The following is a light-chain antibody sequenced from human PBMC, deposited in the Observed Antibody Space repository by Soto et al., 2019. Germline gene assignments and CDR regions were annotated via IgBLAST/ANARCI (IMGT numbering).Light chain of an antibody. V-gene: IGKV1-39*01. CDR1: KTISTY. Sequence: DIQMTQSPSSLSASVGDRVTITCRASKTISTYLNWYQQIPGKAPKLLIYGASNLQNGVPSRFSGSGSGTDFTLTISSLQPEDSATYYCQKSSSIPYTFGQGTKLEIK. CDR2: GAS. J-gene: IGKJ2*01. CDR3: QKSSSIPYT.